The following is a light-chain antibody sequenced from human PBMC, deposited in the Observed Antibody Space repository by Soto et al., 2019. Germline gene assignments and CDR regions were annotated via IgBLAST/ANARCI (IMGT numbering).Light chain of an antibody. CDR2: KAS. J-gene: IGKJ1*01. Sequence: DIQMTQSPSTLSGSVGDRVTITCRASQTISSWLAWYQQKPGKAPKLLIYKASTLKSVVPSRFSGSGSGTEFTLTSSILQPDDFATYYCQHYNSYSEAFGQGTKVELK. CDR3: QHYNSYSEA. CDR1: QTISSW. V-gene: IGKV1-5*03.